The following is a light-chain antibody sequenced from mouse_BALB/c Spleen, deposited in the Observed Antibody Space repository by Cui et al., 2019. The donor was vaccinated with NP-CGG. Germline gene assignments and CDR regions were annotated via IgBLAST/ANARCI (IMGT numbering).Light chain of an antibody. CDR3: ALWYSNHWV. V-gene: IGLV1*01. J-gene: IGLJ1*01. Sequence: QACVTNESQLTTSPGETVTLTCRSSTGAVTTSNYANWVQEKPDHLFTGLIGGTNNRAPGVPARFSGSLLGDKAALTITGAQTEDEAIYFCALWYSNHWVFGGGTKLTVL. CDR1: TGAVTTSNY. CDR2: GTN.